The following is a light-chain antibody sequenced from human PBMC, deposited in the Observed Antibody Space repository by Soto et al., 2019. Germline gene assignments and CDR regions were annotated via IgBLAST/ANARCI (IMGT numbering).Light chain of an antibody. Sequence: DIQMTQSPSTLSASVGERVTIACRASQSVSNWLAWYQQKPGKAPNLLIYDVSSLESGVPSRFSGSGSGTDFTFTISSLQPEDYATYSCQQYDSLPLTFGGGTKVDIK. V-gene: IGKV1-5*01. CDR3: QQYDSLPLT. CDR2: DVS. CDR1: QSVSNW. J-gene: IGKJ4*01.